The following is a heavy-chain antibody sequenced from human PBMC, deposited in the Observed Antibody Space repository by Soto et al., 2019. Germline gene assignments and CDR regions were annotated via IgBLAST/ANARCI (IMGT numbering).Heavy chain of an antibody. CDR2: IKQDRSEK. CDR1: GFTFSSYW. J-gene: IGHJ4*02. CDR3: ARVGASYGDYYFDY. V-gene: IGHV3-7*03. D-gene: IGHD4-17*01. Sequence: GGSLRLSCAASGFTFSSYWMSWVRQPPGKGLEWVAKIKQDRSEKYYVDSVKGRFTISRDNAKTSLYLQMNSLRAEDTAVYYCARVGASYGDYYFDYWGQGTLVTVSS.